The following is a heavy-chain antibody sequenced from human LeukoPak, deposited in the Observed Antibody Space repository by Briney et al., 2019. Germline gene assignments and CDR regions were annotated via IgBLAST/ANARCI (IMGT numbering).Heavy chain of an antibody. J-gene: IGHJ4*02. CDR3: ASLYCSSTSCYTSDY. Sequence: SQTLSLTCTVSGGSISSGDYYWSWIRQPPGRGLEWIGYIYYSGSTYYNPSLKSRVTISVDTSKNQFSLKLSSVTAADTAVYYCASLYCSSTSCYTSDYWGQGTLVTVSS. CDR1: GGSISSGDYY. V-gene: IGHV4-30-4*01. D-gene: IGHD2-2*02. CDR2: IYYSGST.